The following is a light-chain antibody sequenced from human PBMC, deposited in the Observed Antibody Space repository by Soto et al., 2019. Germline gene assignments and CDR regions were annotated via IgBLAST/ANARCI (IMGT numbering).Light chain of an antibody. CDR1: QSLRSSY. CDR2: GAS. V-gene: IGKV3-20*01. J-gene: IGKJ1*01. CDR3: QQYGSSRT. Sequence: DIVLTQSPDTLSLSPGNRATLSCRASQSLRSSYLAWYQQKLGQAPRVLIFGASTRATGIPDRFSGSGSGTDFTLTISRLEPEDFAVYYCQQYGSSRTFGQGTKVDIK.